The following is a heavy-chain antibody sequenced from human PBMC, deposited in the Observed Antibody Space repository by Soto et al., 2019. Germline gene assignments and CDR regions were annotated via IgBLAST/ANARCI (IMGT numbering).Heavy chain of an antibody. V-gene: IGHV3-33*01. J-gene: IGHJ3*01. CDR1: GFSFRTYG. CDR2: ISPK. Sequence: GGSLRLSCAVSGFSFRTYGFHWVRQPPGKGLEWVAVISPKGHSDSVEGRFTISRDNSKDTLYLQMNNLRAEDTAVYYCARDDAFGNENAFDLWGQGTMVTVSS. D-gene: IGHD1-1*01. CDR3: ARDDAFGNENAFDL.